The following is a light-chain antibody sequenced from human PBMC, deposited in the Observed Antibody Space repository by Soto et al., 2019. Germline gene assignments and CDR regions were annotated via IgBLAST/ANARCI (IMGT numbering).Light chain of an antibody. CDR3: QYYAGVWT. CDR1: ESVSRN. J-gene: IGKJ1*01. Sequence: EVVMTQSPATLSLSPGERATLSFRASESVSRNLAWYQQKPGQAPRLLIYDASSLESGVPSRFSGSGSGTDFILTISSLQPDDFATYYCQYYAGVWTFGQGTKVDI. CDR2: DAS. V-gene: IGKV3-15*01.